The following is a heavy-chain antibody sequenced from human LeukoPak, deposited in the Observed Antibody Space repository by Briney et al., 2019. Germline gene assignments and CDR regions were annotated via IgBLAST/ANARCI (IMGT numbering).Heavy chain of an antibody. V-gene: IGHV4-59*08. CDR1: GGSISSYY. Sequence: PSETLPLTCSVSGGSISSYYWSWIRQPPGKGLEWIGYIYSSGSTNYNPSLESRVTISEDTSKNQISLKLSPVTAADTAIYYCARRSWYVDYWGQGTLVTVSS. CDR2: IYSSGST. D-gene: IGHD6-13*01. J-gene: IGHJ4*02. CDR3: ARRSWYVDY.